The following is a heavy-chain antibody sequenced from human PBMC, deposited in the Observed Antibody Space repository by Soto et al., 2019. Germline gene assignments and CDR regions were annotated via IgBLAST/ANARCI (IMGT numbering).Heavy chain of an antibody. J-gene: IGHJ5*02. CDR1: GYTFTSYG. D-gene: IGHD5-12*01. CDR2: INANNGNT. Sequence: QVQLVQSGAEVKKPGASVMVSCKASGYTFTSYGISWIRQAPGQGLEWMGWINANNGNTDYAQNFQGSVTMTTDTSTSIAYMELRSLRSDDTAVYYCATSYDSGFDPWGQGTLVSVSS. CDR3: ATSYDSGFDP. V-gene: IGHV1-18*04.